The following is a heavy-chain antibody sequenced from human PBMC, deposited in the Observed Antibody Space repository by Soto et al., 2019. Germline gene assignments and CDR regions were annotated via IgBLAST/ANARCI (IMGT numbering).Heavy chain of an antibody. CDR2: ISSSSSYI. D-gene: IGHD1-26*01. CDR3: ARDVPTDPGSAY. J-gene: IGHJ4*02. V-gene: IGHV3-21*01. Sequence: EVQLVESGGGLVKPGGSLRLSCAASGFTFSSYSMNWVRQAPGKGLEWVSSISSSSSYIYYADSVKGRFNISRDNAKNSLYLQMNILRAEDTAVYYCARDVPTDPGSAYWGQGTLVTVSS. CDR1: GFTFSSYS.